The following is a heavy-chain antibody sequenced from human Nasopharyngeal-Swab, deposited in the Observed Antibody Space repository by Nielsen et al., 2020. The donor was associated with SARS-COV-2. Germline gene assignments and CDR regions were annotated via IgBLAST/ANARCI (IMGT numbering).Heavy chain of an antibody. V-gene: IGHV3-23*01. D-gene: IGHD3-9*01. CDR3: AKDYDIGY. Sequence: GESLKISCAASGFGFSAHYMAWVRQAPGKGLEWVSAIGGNGARTHYADSVRGRFIISRDNSKSTLDLQMNSLRAEDTAVYYCAKDYDIGYWGQGTLVTVSS. CDR2: IGGNGART. J-gene: IGHJ4*02. CDR1: GFGFSAHY.